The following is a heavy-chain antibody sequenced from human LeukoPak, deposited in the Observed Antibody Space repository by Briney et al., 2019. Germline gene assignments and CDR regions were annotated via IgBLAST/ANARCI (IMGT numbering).Heavy chain of an antibody. CDR2: IYYSGST. D-gene: IGHD3-22*01. Sequence: PSETLSLTCTVSGGSISSYYWSWIRQPPGKGLEWIGYIYYSGSTNYNPSLKSRVTISVDTSKNQFSLKLSSVTAADTAVYYCASGYGYFQYWGQGTLVTVSS. J-gene: IGHJ1*01. CDR1: GGSISSYY. V-gene: IGHV4-59*01. CDR3: ASGYGYFQY.